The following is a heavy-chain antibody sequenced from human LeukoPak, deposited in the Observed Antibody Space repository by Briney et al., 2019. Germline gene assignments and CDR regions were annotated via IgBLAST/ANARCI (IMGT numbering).Heavy chain of an antibody. J-gene: IGHJ6*03. Sequence: SETLSLTCTVSGGSLINNYWSWIRQPPGKGLEWIGEINHSGSTNYNPSLKSRVTISVDTSKNQFSLKLSSVTAADTAVYYCARGGTVGATDYYYYYMDVWGKGTTVTVSS. CDR1: GGSLINNY. V-gene: IGHV4-34*01. CDR2: INHSGST. D-gene: IGHD1-26*01. CDR3: ARGGTVGATDYYYYYMDV.